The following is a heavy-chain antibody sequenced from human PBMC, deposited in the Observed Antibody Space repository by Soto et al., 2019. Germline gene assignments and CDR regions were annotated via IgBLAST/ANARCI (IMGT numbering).Heavy chain of an antibody. V-gene: IGHV4-61*01. Sequence: PSETLSLTCTVSGGSISSGNYYWSWIRQPPGKGLEWIGYIYYSGTTNNNPSLKSRVTISVDTSTNQFSLKLTSVTAADTAVYFCARFYGSVFDPWGQGTQVTVSS. J-gene: IGHJ5*02. D-gene: IGHD3-10*01. CDR2: IYYSGTT. CDR3: ARFYGSVFDP. CDR1: GGSISSGNYY.